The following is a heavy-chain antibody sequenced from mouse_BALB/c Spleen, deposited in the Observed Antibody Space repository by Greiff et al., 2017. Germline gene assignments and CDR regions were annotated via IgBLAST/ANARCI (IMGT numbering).Heavy chain of an antibody. V-gene: IGHV5-9-1*01. D-gene: IGHD2-4*01. CDR1: GFTFSSYA. Sequence: EVMLVESGGGLVKPGGSLKLSCAASGFTFSSYAMSWVRQTPEKRLEWVATISSGGSYTYYPDSVKGRFTISRDNAKNTLYLQMSSLRSEDTAMYYCARRDYDYDREVPYAMDYWGQGTSVTVSS. CDR3: ARRDYDYDREVPYAMDY. CDR2: ISSGGSYT. J-gene: IGHJ4*01.